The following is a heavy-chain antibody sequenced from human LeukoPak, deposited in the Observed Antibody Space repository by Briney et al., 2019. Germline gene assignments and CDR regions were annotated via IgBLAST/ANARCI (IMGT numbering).Heavy chain of an antibody. CDR3: ARGAVVVPAKVPLYGMDV. CDR2: IIPILGIA. D-gene: IGHD2-2*01. J-gene: IGHJ6*01. Sequence: GSSVKVSSKAAGGTCSSYTISWGRQPPGQGLEGMGRIIPILGIANYSQKFLGRVTIIADKTTSTAYMERSGLRSEDTAVYYCARGAVVVPAKVPLYGMDVWGQGTTVTVSS. V-gene: IGHV1-69*02. CDR1: GGTCSSYT.